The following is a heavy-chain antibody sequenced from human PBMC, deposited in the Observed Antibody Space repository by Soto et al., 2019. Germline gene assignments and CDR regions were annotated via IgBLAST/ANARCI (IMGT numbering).Heavy chain of an antibody. V-gene: IGHV2-5*01. J-gene: IGHJ5*02. CDR3: AHRCYWFGGKDWFDP. Sequence: SGPTLVNPTQTLTLTCTFSGFSLSTSGVGVGWIRQPPGKALEWLAVIYWNEDKHFSPSLKSRLTIVKDTSKNQVVLTLTNVDPVDTATYYCAHRCYWFGGKDWFDPWGPGTLVTVSS. CDR2: IYWNEDK. CDR1: GFSLSTSGVG. D-gene: IGHD3-10*01.